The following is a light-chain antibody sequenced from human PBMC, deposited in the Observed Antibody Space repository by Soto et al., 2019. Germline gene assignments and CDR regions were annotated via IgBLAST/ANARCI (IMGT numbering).Light chain of an antibody. CDR3: QQYGSSPLT. Sequence: EIVLTQSPGTLSFSPGERATLSWRGSQSVTSSYLAWYQQKPGQAPRLLIYGASSRATGIPDRFSGSGSGTDFTLTISRLEPEDFAVYYCQQYGSSPLTFGGGTKVDI. V-gene: IGKV3-20*01. CDR1: QSVTSSY. CDR2: GAS. J-gene: IGKJ4*01.